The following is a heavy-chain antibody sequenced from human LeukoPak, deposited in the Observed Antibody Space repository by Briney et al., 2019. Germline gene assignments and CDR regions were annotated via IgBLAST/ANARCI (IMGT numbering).Heavy chain of an antibody. Sequence: ASVKVPCKASGYTFTGYYMHWVRQAPGQGLEWMGWINPNSGGTNYAQKFQSRVTMTRDTSISTAYMELSRLRSDDTAVYYCARGGRAVAGGIYYYGMDVWGQGTTVTVSS. CDR2: INPNSGGT. J-gene: IGHJ6*02. CDR3: ARGGRAVAGGIYYYGMDV. CDR1: GYTFTGYY. D-gene: IGHD6-19*01. V-gene: IGHV1-2*02.